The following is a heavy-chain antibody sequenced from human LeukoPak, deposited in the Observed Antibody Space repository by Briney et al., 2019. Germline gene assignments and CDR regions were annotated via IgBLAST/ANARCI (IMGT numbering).Heavy chain of an antibody. CDR1: GFTFGKYW. CDR2: IKLDGSGK. D-gene: IGHD4-23*01. Sequence: GGSLRLSCVASGFTFGKYWMSWVRQAPGKGLEWVANIKLDGSGKNYVDSVKGRFTISRDNAKNSLFLQMNSLRAEDTAVYYCARDRMVANPLWVFDYWGQGTLVTVSS. J-gene: IGHJ4*02. CDR3: ARDRMVANPLWVFDY. V-gene: IGHV3-7*01.